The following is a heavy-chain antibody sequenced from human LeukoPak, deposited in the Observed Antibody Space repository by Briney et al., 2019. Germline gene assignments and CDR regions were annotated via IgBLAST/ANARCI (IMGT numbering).Heavy chain of an antibody. D-gene: IGHD2-2*01. V-gene: IGHV1-18*01. Sequence: ASVRDSCKTSGYTFINFGINWVRQARGQGLEWMGWISGNNDKPNYGQKFQGRFAVTTDSSTTTAYMELRNLTFDDTAVYYCARDGTSTDDYWGQGTLVTVSS. J-gene: IGHJ4*02. CDR3: ARDGTSTDDY. CDR1: GYTFINFG. CDR2: ISGNNDKP.